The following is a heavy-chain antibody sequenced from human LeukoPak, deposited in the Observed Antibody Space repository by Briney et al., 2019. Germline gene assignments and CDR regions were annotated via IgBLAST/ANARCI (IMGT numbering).Heavy chain of an antibody. CDR2: INHSGST. J-gene: IGHJ6*02. V-gene: IGHV4-34*01. CDR3: ARGNGAARLYYYYGMDV. D-gene: IGHD6-13*01. Sequence: SETLSLTRAVYGGSFSGYYWSWIRQPPGKGLEWIGEINHSGSTNYNPSLKSRVTISVDTSKNQFSLKLSSVTAADTAVYYCARGNGAARLYYYYGMDVWGQGTTVTVSS. CDR1: GGSFSGYY.